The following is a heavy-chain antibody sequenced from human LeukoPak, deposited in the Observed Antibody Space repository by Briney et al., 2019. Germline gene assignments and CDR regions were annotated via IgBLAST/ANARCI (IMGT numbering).Heavy chain of an antibody. Sequence: PGGSLRLSCAASGFTFSSYWMSWVRQAPGKGLEWVANIKQDGSEKYYVDSVKGRFTISRDNAKNSLYLQMNSLRAEDTAVYYCAKLWGATGGSAFDIWGQGTMVTVPS. CDR2: IKQDGSEK. D-gene: IGHD1-26*01. CDR3: AKLWGATGGSAFDI. V-gene: IGHV3-7*01. CDR1: GFTFSSYW. J-gene: IGHJ3*02.